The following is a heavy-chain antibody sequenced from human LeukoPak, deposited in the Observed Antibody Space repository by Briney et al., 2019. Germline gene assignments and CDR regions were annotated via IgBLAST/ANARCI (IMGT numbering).Heavy chain of an antibody. Sequence: GASVTVSFKTSVYSVTDCYMHWLWHGPGQGLGWGVWITPNRGGTSTEQKFQGRITMTRDTSITTVYMEVSWLTSDDTAIYYCARADRLDGSPYLIGPWGQGTLVTVSS. D-gene: IGHD1-26*01. J-gene: IGHJ5*02. CDR2: ITPNRGGT. CDR3: ARADRLDGSPYLIGP. CDR1: VYSVTDCY. V-gene: IGHV1-2*02.